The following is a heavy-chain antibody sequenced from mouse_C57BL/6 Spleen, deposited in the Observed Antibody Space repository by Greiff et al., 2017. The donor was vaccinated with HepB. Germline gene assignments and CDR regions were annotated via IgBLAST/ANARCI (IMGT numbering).Heavy chain of an antibody. CDR2: FYPGSGSI. V-gene: IGHV1-62-2*01. CDR3: ARHEDLAGTYYAMDY. D-gene: IGHD4-1*01. Sequence: VQLVESGAELVKPGASVKLSCKASGYNFTAYTIHWVKQRSGQGLEWIGWFYPGSGSIKYNEKFKDKATLTADKSSSTVYMELSRLTSEDSAVYFCARHEDLAGTYYAMDYWGQGTSVTVSS. J-gene: IGHJ4*01. CDR1: GYNFTAYT.